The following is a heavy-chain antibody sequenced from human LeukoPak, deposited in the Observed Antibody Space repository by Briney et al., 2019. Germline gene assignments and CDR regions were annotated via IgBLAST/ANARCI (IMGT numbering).Heavy chain of an antibody. J-gene: IGHJ4*02. CDR1: GFMFSSYP. Sequence: LPGGSLRLSCAASGFMFSSYPMHWVRQAPGKRLEYVSAIVSNGGSTYYANYVKGRFTISRDNSNNMVYLQMGSLRAEDMAVYYCARGRNFDYWGQGTLVTVSS. CDR2: IVSNGGST. V-gene: IGHV3-64*01. CDR3: ARGRNFDY.